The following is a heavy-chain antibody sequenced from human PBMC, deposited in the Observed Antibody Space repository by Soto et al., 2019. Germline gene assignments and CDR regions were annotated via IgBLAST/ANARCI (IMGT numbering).Heavy chain of an antibody. J-gene: IGHJ6*02. CDR2: ISGSGGSK. D-gene: IGHD3-3*02. V-gene: IGHV3-23*01. Sequence: PGGSLRLSCAASGVTFRSYAMRWVRQAPGKGLEWVSAISGSGGSKYYADSVKGRFTISRDNSKNTLYLQMNSLRAEDTAVYYCAKDLGGISIFGVVGSNSYGMDVWGQGTTVTVSS. CDR3: AKDLGGISIFGVVGSNSYGMDV. CDR1: GVTFRSYA.